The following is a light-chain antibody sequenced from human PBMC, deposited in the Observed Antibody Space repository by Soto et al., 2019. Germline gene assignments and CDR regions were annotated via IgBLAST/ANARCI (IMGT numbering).Light chain of an antibody. Sequence: ELVMTQSPATLSLSPGESATLSCRASQSVSSNLAWYQQKTGQAPWLLIYGESTRATGIPDRFSGSGSGTDLNLTISRLEPEDFAVYYCQKRSNWPITFGQGTRLEIK. CDR1: QSVSSN. J-gene: IGKJ5*01. CDR3: QKRSNWPIT. V-gene: IGKV3-11*01. CDR2: GES.